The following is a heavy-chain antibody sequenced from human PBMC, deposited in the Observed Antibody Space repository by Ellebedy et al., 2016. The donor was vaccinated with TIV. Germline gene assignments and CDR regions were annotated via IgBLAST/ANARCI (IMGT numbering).Heavy chain of an antibody. CDR2: INPNSGGT. CDR3: ARGFRGYAAIEGPYYFDY. D-gene: IGHD3-10*01. V-gene: IGHV1-2*04. Sequence: AASVKVSCKASGYTFTGYYMHWVRQAPGQGLEWMGWINPNSGGTNYAQKVQGWVTMTRDPYISTAYMELSRLRSDNPAVYYCARGFRGYAAIEGPYYFDYWGQGTLVTVSS. CDR1: GYTFTGYY. J-gene: IGHJ4*02.